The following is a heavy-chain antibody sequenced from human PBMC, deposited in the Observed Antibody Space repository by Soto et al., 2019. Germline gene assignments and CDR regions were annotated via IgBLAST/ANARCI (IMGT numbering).Heavy chain of an antibody. D-gene: IGHD3-10*01. CDR2: IYYSGST. CDR1: GGSISSYY. Sequence: ASETLSLTCTVSGGSISSYYWSWIRQPPGKGLEWIGYIYYSGSTNYNPSLKSRVTISVDTSKNQFSLKLSSVTAADTAVYYCARDNGYGSIGWFDPWGQGTLVTVSS. CDR3: ARDNGYGSIGWFDP. V-gene: IGHV4-59*01. J-gene: IGHJ5*02.